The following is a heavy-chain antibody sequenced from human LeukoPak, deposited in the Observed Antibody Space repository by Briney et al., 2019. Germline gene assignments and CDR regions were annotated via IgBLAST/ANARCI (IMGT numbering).Heavy chain of an antibody. D-gene: IGHD6-13*01. J-gene: IGHJ4*02. Sequence: GGSLRLSCAASGFTFSSYGMHWVRQAPGKGLEWVAVISYDGSNKYYADSVKGRFTISRDNSKNTLYLQMNSLRAEDTAVYYCARGYNNNWYLFDYWGQGTLVTVSS. CDR2: ISYDGSNK. CDR1: GFTFSSYG. V-gene: IGHV3-30*03. CDR3: ARGYNNNWYLFDY.